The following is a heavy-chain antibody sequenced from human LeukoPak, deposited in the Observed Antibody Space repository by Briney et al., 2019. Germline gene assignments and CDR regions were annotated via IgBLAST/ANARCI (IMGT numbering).Heavy chain of an antibody. Sequence: GGSLRLSCAASGFSFRSFWMSWVRQAPGKGLEWVASIKEDGSDKYYVESVKGRFTISRENARNSLYLQMNSLRAEDTAVYYCARVLWFGGIYYFDYWGQGTLVTVSS. V-gene: IGHV3-7*04. CDR2: IKEDGSDK. D-gene: IGHD3-10*01. CDR3: ARVLWFGGIYYFDY. J-gene: IGHJ4*02. CDR1: GFSFRSFW.